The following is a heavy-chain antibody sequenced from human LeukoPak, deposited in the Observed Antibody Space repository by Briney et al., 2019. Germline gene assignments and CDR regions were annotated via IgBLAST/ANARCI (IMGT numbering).Heavy chain of an antibody. CDR2: IYSGGST. CDR1: GFTVSSNY. V-gene: IGHV3-66*01. Sequence: GGSLRLSCAASGFTVSSNYMSWARQAPGKGLEWVSVIYSGGSTYYADSVKGRFTISRDNSKNTLYLQMNSLRAEDTAVYYCAGNVGWWDYFDYWGQGTLVTVSS. CDR3: AGNVGWWDYFDY. J-gene: IGHJ4*02. D-gene: IGHD6-19*01.